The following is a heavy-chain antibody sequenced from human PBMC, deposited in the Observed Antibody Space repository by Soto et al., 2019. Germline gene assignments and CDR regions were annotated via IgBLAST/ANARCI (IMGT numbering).Heavy chain of an antibody. CDR2: ISSISSYT. CDR1: GFTFSDYY. CDR3: ARDHHRYSGYDYVDY. V-gene: IGHV3-11*05. Sequence: PGGSLRLSCVASGFTFSDYYMSWIRQAPGKGLEWVSYISSISSYTNYADSVKGRFTISRDNAKNSLYLQMNSLRAEDTAVYYCARDHHRYSGYDYVDYWGQGTLVTVSS. J-gene: IGHJ4*02. D-gene: IGHD5-12*01.